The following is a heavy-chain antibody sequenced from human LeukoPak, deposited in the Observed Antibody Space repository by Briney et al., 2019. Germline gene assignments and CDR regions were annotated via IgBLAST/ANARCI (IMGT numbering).Heavy chain of an antibody. J-gene: IGHJ4*02. CDR3: ARGSGWYLDPATY. V-gene: IGHV3-30*03. CDR2: ISYDGSNK. Sequence: PGGSLRLSCAASGFTFSSYGMHWVRQAPGKGLEWVAVISYDGSNKYYADSVKGRFTISRDNSKNTLYLQMNSLRAEDTAVYYCARGSGWYLDPATYWGQGTLVTVSS. D-gene: IGHD6-19*01. CDR1: GFTFSSYG.